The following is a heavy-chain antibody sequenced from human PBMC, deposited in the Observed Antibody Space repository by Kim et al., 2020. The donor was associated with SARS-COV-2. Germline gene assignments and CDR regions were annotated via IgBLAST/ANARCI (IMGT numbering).Heavy chain of an antibody. D-gene: IGHD3-16*01. Sequence: ASVKVSCKASGYTFTGYYMHWVRQAPGQGLEWMGRINPNSGGTNYAQKFQGRVTMTRDTSISTAYMELSRLRSDDTAVYYCAREGIWGNYGMDVWGQETTVTVSS. J-gene: IGHJ6*02. V-gene: IGHV1-2*06. CDR3: AREGIWGNYGMDV. CDR1: GYTFTGYY. CDR2: INPNSGGT.